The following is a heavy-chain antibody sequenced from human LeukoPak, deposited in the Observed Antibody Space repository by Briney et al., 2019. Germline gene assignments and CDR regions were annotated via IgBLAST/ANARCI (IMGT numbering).Heavy chain of an antibody. CDR3: ARLESVAAAPERGYGMDV. V-gene: IGHV3-66*04. CDR2: IYSGGST. D-gene: IGHD6-13*01. Sequence: QAGGSLRLSCAASGFTFDDYSMSWVRQAPGKGLEWVSVIYSGGSTYYADSVKGRFTISRDNSKNTLYLQMNSLRAEDTAVYYCARLESVAAAPERGYGMDVWGQGTTVTVSS. J-gene: IGHJ6*02. CDR1: GFTFDDYS.